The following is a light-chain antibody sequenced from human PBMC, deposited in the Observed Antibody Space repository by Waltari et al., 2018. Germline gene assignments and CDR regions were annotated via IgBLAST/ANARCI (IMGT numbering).Light chain of an antibody. CDR2: DVC. J-gene: IGLJ2*01. CDR1: SSDVVVYNY. CDR3: SSYISSSTLEL. V-gene: IGLV2-14*03. Sequence: QSALTQPASVSGSPGQSITISCTGTSSDVVVYNYVSWYQHHPGKAPKRIIFDVCNRPSGVSNVYSVDKSGNTASLTISGLQAEDEADYYCSSYISSSTLELFGGGTSLTVL.